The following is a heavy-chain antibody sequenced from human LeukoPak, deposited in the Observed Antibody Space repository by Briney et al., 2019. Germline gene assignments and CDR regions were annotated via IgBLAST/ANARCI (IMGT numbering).Heavy chain of an antibody. D-gene: IGHD1-14*01. CDR1: GYSFDNFG. J-gene: IGHJ6*02. V-gene: IGHV7-4-1*02. CDR2: INTNTGNP. Sequence: ASVNVSCKASGYSFDNFGISWVRQAPGQGLEWMGWINTNTGNPTYARGFTGRFVFSLNTSVGTAYLQISSLKAEDTAVYYCARVVWLGTVQWYYGMDVWGQGTTVTVSS. CDR3: ARVVWLGTVQWYYGMDV.